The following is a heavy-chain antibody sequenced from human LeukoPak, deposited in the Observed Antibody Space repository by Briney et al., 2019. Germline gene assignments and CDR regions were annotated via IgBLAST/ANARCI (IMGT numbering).Heavy chain of an antibody. CDR3: ARGVNHNSDY. V-gene: IGHV3-74*01. Sequence: GGSLRLSCAASGFTFSSSWIHWVRQAPGKGLVWVSRINPGGSVTTYADSAKGRFTISRDNAKNTLYLQLNSLTVEDTAVYYCARGVNHNSDYWGQGALVTVSS. J-gene: IGHJ4*02. CDR1: GFTFSSSW. CDR2: INPGGSVT.